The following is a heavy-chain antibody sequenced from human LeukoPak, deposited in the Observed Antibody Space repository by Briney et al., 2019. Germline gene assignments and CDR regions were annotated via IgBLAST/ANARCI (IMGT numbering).Heavy chain of an antibody. Sequence: SETLSLTCAVSGGSISSYNWWSWVRQAPGKGLEWIGEIYHSGSTNYNPSLTSRVTISLDKSKNQFSLTLSSGTAADTAVYYCARGTGTLRPYYYFDYWGQGTLVTVSS. V-gene: IGHV4-4*02. CDR2: IYHSGST. J-gene: IGHJ4*02. D-gene: IGHD3/OR15-3a*01. CDR3: ARGTGTLRPYYYFDY. CDR1: GGSISSYNW.